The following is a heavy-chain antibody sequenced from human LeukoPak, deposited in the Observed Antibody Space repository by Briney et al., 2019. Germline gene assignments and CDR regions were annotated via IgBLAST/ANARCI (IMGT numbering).Heavy chain of an antibody. CDR2: IYYSGST. CDR1: GGSISSGDYY. CDR3: ASEAFMVRGVIDY. Sequence: SQTLSLTCTVSGGSISSGDYYWSWIRQPPGKGLEWIGYIYYSGSTYYNPSLKSRVTISVDTSKNQFSLKLSSVTAADTAVYYCASEAFMVRGVIDYWGQGTLVTVSS. D-gene: IGHD3-10*01. J-gene: IGHJ4*02. V-gene: IGHV4-30-4*01.